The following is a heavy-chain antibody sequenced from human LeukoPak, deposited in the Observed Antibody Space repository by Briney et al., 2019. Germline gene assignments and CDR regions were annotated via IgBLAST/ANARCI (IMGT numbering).Heavy chain of an antibody. Sequence: PGRSLRLSCAASGFIFDDYAMHWVRQAPGKGLEWVSGISWDSGIIGYADSVKGRFTIGRDNAKNSLYLQMDSLRHEDTALYYCVKDQTTVSLSGWFDPWGQGTLVTVSS. CDR3: VKDQTTVSLSGWFDP. D-gene: IGHD4-17*01. V-gene: IGHV3-9*01. J-gene: IGHJ5*02. CDR1: GFIFDDYA. CDR2: ISWDSGII.